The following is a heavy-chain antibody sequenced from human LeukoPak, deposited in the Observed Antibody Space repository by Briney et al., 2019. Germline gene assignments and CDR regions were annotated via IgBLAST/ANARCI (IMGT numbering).Heavy chain of an antibody. CDR2: ISSGGSTT. Sequence: GGSLRLSCAASGFSFTTSPISWVRKAPGKGLEWVSTISSGGSTTFYVDSVKGRFTISRDNSKNTLYLQMNSLRAEDTALYYCAKDGWVTTTTREDYWGQGTLVTVSS. V-gene: IGHV3-23*01. J-gene: IGHJ4*02. D-gene: IGHD4-17*01. CDR3: AKDGWVTTTTREDY. CDR1: GFSFTTSP.